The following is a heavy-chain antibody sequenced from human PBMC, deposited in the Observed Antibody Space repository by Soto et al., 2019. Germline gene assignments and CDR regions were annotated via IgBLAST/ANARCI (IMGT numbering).Heavy chain of an antibody. CDR3: ERGLYSGWNYFDY. Sequence: EVQLVESGGGLVQPGGSLRLSCTASGFTVSSNYMSWVRQAPGKGLEWVSVIYSGGSTYYADSVKGRFTISRDNSKNTMYLQMNSLRAEDTAVYYCERGLYSGWNYFDYWGQGTLVTVSS. J-gene: IGHJ4*02. CDR1: GFTVSSNY. CDR2: IYSGGST. V-gene: IGHV3-66*01. D-gene: IGHD5-12*01.